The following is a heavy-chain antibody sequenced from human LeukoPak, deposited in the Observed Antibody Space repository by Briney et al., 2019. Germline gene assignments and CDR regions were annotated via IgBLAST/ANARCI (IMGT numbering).Heavy chain of an antibody. CDR1: GFTFSNYG. CDR3: ARVGWLLGDWYYFDY. D-gene: IGHD2-21*02. V-gene: IGHV3-33*01. Sequence: GGSLRLSCAASGFTFSNYGMHWVRQAPGKVLEWVAVIWYDGSNKFYADSVKGRFTISRDNSMDTLYLQMNSLRAEDTALYYCARVGWLLGDWYYFDYWGHGTLVTVSS. CDR2: IWYDGSNK. J-gene: IGHJ4*01.